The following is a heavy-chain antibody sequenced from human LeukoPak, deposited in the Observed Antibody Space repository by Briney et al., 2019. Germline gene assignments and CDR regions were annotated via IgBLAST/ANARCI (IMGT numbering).Heavy chain of an antibody. CDR2: IIPILGTA. Sequence: SVKVSCKTYGGTFSSYAIIWVRQAPGQGLEWMGGIIPILGTANYAQKFQGRVTITTDDSTSTAYMELSSLRSEDTAVYYCARDLYSGSYFGFNWGQGTLVTVSS. CDR3: ARDLYSGSYFGFN. V-gene: IGHV1-69*05. J-gene: IGHJ4*02. D-gene: IGHD1-26*01. CDR1: GGTFSSYA.